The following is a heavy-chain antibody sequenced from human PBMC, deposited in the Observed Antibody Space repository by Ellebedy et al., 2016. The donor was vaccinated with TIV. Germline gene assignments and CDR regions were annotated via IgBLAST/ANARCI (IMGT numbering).Heavy chain of an antibody. CDR3: ARAKYADYGDFYYGMDV. J-gene: IGHJ6*02. CDR1: GGSISSGGYS. CDR2: IYYSGST. D-gene: IGHD4-17*01. Sequence: MPSETLSLTCAVSGGSISSGGYSWSWVRQPPGKGLEWIGYIYYSGSTYYNPSLKSRVTISVDTSKNQFSLKLSSVTAADTAVYYCARAKYADYGDFYYGMDVWGQGTTVTVSS. V-gene: IGHV4-31*11.